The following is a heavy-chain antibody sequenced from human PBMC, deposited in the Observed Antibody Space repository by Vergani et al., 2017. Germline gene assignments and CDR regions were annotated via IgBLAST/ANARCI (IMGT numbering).Heavy chain of an antibody. CDR2: IYYSGST. CDR3: ARNPYCGGDCYSDAFDI. V-gene: IGHV4-59*01. D-gene: IGHD2-21*02. J-gene: IGHJ3*02. Sequence: QVPLQASGPGLVKPSETLSLTCTVSVGSISSYYWSWIRQPPGKGLEWIGYIYYSGSTNYNPSLKSRVTISVDTSKNQFSLKLSSVTAADTAVYYCARNPYCGGDCYSDAFDIWGQGTMVTVSS. CDR1: VGSISSYY.